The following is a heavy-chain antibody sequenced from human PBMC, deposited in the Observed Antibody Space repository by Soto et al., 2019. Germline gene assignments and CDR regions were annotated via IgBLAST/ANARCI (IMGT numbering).Heavy chain of an antibody. CDR3: ARHSKDLEEYSSWLYGMDV. CDR1: GYSSTSYW. CDR2: IDPSVSYT. V-gene: IGHV5-10-1*01. J-gene: IGHJ6*02. Sequence: PGESLKISGMGSGYSSTSYWISWVRQMPGKGLEWRGRIDPSVSYTPYCPSFQGHVTSSADKSIGTAYLQWSSLKASDSAMYYCARHSKDLEEYSSWLYGMDVWGQGTTVTVSS. D-gene: IGHD6-6*01.